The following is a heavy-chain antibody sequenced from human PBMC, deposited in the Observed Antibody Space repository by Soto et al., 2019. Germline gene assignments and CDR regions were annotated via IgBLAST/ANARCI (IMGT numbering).Heavy chain of an antibody. V-gene: IGHV1-3*01. Sequence: ASVKVSCKVSGYTFTSHSVHWVRQAPGQRLEWMGLINGDSGNTLDSQKFQGRVSISRDTSANTVYMELSSLRSEDTAVYYCARGTNPTSYLIDYWGQGTLVTVSS. CDR3: ARGTNPTSYLIDY. CDR2: INGDSGNT. D-gene: IGHD3-16*02. J-gene: IGHJ4*02. CDR1: GYTFTSHS.